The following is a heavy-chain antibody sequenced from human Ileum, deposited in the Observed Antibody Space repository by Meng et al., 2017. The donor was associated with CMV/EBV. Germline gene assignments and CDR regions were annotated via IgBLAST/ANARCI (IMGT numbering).Heavy chain of an antibody. V-gene: IGHV3-21*01. CDR1: GFTFSSYR. CDR2: ISSSSSYI. CDR3: ARYSYGYSFDY. J-gene: IGHJ4*02. Sequence: SCASSGFTFSSYRMNWVRQAPGKGLEWVSSISSSSSYIYYADSVKGRFTISRDNAKNSLYLQMNSLRAEDTAVYYCARYSYGYSFDYWGQGTLVTVSS. D-gene: IGHD5-18*01.